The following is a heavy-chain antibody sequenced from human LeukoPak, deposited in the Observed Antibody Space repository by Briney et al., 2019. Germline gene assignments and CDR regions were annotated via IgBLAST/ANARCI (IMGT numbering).Heavy chain of an antibody. J-gene: IGHJ4*02. CDR3: AIMHGYYDGSGFWVQ. Sequence: GGSLRLSCAASGFTFSSYAMSWVRQAPGKGLEWVSFISPSGDRTSNAGSVEGRFTISRDNTRNTLYLQMNSLRDEDTGVYYCAIMHGYYDGSGFWVQWGQGTLVTVSS. CDR2: ISPSGDRT. D-gene: IGHD3-22*01. V-gene: IGHV3-23*01. CDR1: GFTFSSYA.